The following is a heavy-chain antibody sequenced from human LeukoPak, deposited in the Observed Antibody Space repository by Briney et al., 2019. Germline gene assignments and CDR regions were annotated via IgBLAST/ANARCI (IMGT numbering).Heavy chain of an antibody. CDR1: GTTFEDFA. D-gene: IGHD6-19*01. V-gene: IGHV3-43*02. CDR3: AKDQGASGWGAFDY. Sequence: GGSLRLSCAASGTTFEDFAMHWVRQAPGKGLEWVSFISGDGGTTYYADSVKGRFTISRDNSKTSLYLQMNSLRTEDTALYYCAKDQGASGWGAFDYWGQGTLVTVSS. CDR2: ISGDGGTT. J-gene: IGHJ4*02.